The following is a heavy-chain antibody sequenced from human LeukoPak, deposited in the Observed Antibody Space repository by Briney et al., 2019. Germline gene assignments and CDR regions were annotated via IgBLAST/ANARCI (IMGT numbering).Heavy chain of an antibody. J-gene: IGHJ4*02. Sequence: GGSLRLSCAASGFTFSSYEMNWVRQAPGKGLEWVANIKQDGSEKYYVDSVEGRFTISRDNAKNSLYLQMNSLRAEDTAVYYCARDLYSGYDTYPYYWGQGTLVTVSS. D-gene: IGHD5-12*01. CDR2: IKQDGSEK. V-gene: IGHV3-7*03. CDR3: ARDLYSGYDTYPYY. CDR1: GFTFSSYE.